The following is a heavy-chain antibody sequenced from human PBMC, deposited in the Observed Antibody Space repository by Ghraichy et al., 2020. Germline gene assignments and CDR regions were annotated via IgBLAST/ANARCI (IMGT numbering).Heavy chain of an antibody. J-gene: IGHJ3*02. Sequence: GGSLRLSCAASGFTFSSYAMHWVRQAPGKGLEWVAVISYDGSNKYYADSVKGRFTISRDNSKNTLYLQMNSLRAEDTAVYYCAREEGGSYYLLYAFDIWGQGTMVTVSS. V-gene: IGHV3-30*04. D-gene: IGHD1-26*01. CDR3: AREEGGSYYLLYAFDI. CDR2: ISYDGSNK. CDR1: GFTFSSYA.